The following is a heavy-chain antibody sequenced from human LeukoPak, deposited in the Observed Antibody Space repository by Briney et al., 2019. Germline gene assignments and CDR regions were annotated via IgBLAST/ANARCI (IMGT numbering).Heavy chain of an antibody. CDR2: ISYDGSNK. J-gene: IGHJ4*02. CDR3: ARFGLTARPTTDYFDY. Sequence: GSLRLSCAASGFTFSSYAMHWVRQAPGKGLEWVAVISYDGSNKYYADSVKGRFTISRDNSKNTLYLQMNSLRAEDTAVYYCARFGLTARPTTDYFDYWGQGTLVTVSS. D-gene: IGHD6-6*01. CDR1: GFTFSSYA. V-gene: IGHV3-30-3*01.